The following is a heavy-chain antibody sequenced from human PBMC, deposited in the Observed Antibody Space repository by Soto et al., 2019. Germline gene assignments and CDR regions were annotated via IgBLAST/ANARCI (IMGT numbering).Heavy chain of an antibody. D-gene: IGHD4-17*01. Sequence: SETLSLTCTVSGGSISSYYWSWIRQPPGKGLEWIGYIYYSGSTNYNPSLKSRVTISVDTSKNQFSLKLSSVTAADTAVYYCARVNDYGDYHDAFDIWGQGTMVTVSS. CDR3: ARVNDYGDYHDAFDI. CDR1: GGSISSYY. V-gene: IGHV4-59*01. J-gene: IGHJ3*02. CDR2: IYYSGST.